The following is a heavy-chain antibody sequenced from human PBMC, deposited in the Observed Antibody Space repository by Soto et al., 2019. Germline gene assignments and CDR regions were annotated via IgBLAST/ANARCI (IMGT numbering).Heavy chain of an antibody. CDR2: INPSGGIT. CDR1: GYTLTSYY. J-gene: IGHJ6*02. D-gene: IGHD2-2*01. CDR3: ARGISTTRYYYYYGMDV. V-gene: IGHV1-46*01. Sequence: ASVKVSCKASGYTLTSYYLHWVRQAPGQGPEWMGIINPSGGITNDAQEFQDRVAMTSDTSTSTVYMELSSLRSEDTAVYYCARGISTTRYYYYYGMDVWGQGTTVTVYS.